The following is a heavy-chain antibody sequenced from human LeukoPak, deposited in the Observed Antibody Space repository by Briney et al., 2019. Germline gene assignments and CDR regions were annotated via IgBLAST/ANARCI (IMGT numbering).Heavy chain of an antibody. J-gene: IGHJ4*02. CDR3: VRSPPGDYFDY. CDR2: VYYRGNT. Sequence: PSETLSLTCTVSGGSISTYYWSWIRQTPGKGLEWIGYVYYRGNTNYNPSLKSRVTISIDTSKNQFSLNLYTVTAVDTAVYYCVRSPPGDYFDYWGQGTLVTVSS. V-gene: IGHV4-59*01. CDR1: GGSISTYY.